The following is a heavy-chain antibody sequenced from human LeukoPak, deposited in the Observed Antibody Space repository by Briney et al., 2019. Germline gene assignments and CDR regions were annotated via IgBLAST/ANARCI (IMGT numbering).Heavy chain of an antibody. CDR3: AREQVVVGRGYYGMDV. Sequence: GGSLRLSCAASGFTFSSYAMSWVRQAPGKGLEWVSVMYSGGSTFYGDSVKGRFTISRDNSMNTLYLQMNSLRVDDTAVYYCAREQVVVGRGYYGMDVWGQGTRSPSP. CDR1: GFTFSSYA. J-gene: IGHJ6*02. D-gene: IGHD2-2*01. V-gene: IGHV3-66*01. CDR2: MYSGGST.